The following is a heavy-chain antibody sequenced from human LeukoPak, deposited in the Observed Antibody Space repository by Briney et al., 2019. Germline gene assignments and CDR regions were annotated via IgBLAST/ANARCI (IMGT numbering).Heavy chain of an antibody. CDR2: IGTAGDT. CDR3: ARAMEPNDYGDPPGFDY. J-gene: IGHJ4*02. CDR1: GFTFSSYD. Sequence: GGSLRLSCAASGFTFSSYDMHWVRQATGKGLEWVSAIGTAGDTYYPGSVKGRFTISRENAKNSLYLQMNSLRAGDTAVYYCARAMEPNDYGDPPGFDYWGQGTLVTVSS. D-gene: IGHD4-17*01. V-gene: IGHV3-13*01.